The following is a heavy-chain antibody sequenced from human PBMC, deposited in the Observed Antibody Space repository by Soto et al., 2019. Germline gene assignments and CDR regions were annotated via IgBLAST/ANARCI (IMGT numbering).Heavy chain of an antibody. CDR2: ISAYNGYT. CDR1: GYTFTSYG. CDR3: AKDRRAMNSGPSPEH. Sequence: ASVKVSCKASGYTFTSYGISWVRQAPGQGLEWMGWISAYNGYTNYAQELQGRITMTTDTSTSAAYMEVRSLRSDDTAVYYCAKDRRAMNSGPSPEHWGQGTLVTVSS. V-gene: IGHV1-18*01. J-gene: IGHJ4*02.